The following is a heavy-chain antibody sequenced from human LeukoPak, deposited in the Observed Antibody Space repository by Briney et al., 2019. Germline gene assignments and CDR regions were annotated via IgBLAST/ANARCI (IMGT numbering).Heavy chain of an antibody. CDR3: ARGGPPGRSRVVIANWFDP. D-gene: IGHD3-3*01. V-gene: IGHV4-30-2*01. J-gene: IGHJ5*02. CDR2: IYHSGST. Sequence: PSQTLSLTCAVSGGSISSGGYSWSWIRQPPGKGLEWIGYIYHSGSTYHNPSLKSRVTISVDRSKNQFSLKLSSVTAADTAVYYCARGGPPGRSRVVIANWFDPWGQGTLVTVSS. CDR1: GGSISSGGYS.